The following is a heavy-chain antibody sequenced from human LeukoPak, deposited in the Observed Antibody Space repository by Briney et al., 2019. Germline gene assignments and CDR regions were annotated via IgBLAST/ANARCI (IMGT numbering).Heavy chain of an antibody. CDR3: ARALGHVDY. D-gene: IGHD7-27*01. J-gene: IGHJ4*02. CDR2: IYYSGST. Sequence: PSETLSLTCTVSGGSISSYYWSWIRQPPGKGLEWIGYIYYSGSTNYNPSLKSRVTISVDTSKNQFSLKLSSVTAADTAVYYCARALGHVDYWGQGTLVAVSS. V-gene: IGHV4-59*01. CDR1: GGSISSYY.